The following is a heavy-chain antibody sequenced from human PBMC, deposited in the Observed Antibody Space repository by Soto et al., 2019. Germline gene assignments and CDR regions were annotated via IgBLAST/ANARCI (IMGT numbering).Heavy chain of an antibody. CDR1: GGSISSYY. D-gene: IGHD3-10*01. V-gene: IGHV4-59*08. Sequence: QVQLQESGPGLVKPSETLSLSCTVSGGSISSYYWSWFRQSPGKRLEWIGYVHHSWGASYNPSLQRKVAISLATTKGQVSLKVTSVASRATAVYYWARQGFVPLRGLVDVWGRGATATVSS. CDR2: VHHSWGA. J-gene: IGHJ6*02. CDR3: ARQGFVPLRGLVDV.